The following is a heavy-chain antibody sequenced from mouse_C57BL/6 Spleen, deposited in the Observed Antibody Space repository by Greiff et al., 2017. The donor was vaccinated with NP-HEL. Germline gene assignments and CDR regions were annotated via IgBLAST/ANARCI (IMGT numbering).Heavy chain of an antibody. V-gene: IGHV1-26*01. J-gene: IGHJ4*01. CDR3: ARGGSGTHYAMDY. Sequence: EVQLQQSGPELVKPGASVKISCKASGYTFTDYYMNWVKQSHGKSLEWIGDINPNNGGTSYNQKFKGKATLTVDKSSSTAYMELRSLTSEDSAVYYCARGGSGTHYAMDYWGQGTSVTVSS. CDR1: GYTFTDYY. D-gene: IGHD4-1*01. CDR2: INPNNGGT.